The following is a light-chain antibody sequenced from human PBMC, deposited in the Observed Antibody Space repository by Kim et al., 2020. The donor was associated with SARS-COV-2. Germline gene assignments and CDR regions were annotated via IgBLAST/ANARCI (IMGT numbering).Light chain of an antibody. CDR1: QGISSW. CDR2: EAS. J-gene: IGKJ1*01. CDR3: QQYADYSRT. V-gene: IGKV1-5*03. Sequence: ASQGDTVTITCRASQGISSWLAWYQQIPGKAPKLLIHEASNLRTGVPSRFSGSGVGTEFTLTISSLQPDDFATYYCQQYADYSRTFGQGTKVDIK.